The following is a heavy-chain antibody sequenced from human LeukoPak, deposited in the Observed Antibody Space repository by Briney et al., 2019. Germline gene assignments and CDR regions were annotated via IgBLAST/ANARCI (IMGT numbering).Heavy chain of an antibody. CDR2: IIPILGIA. Sequence: SVKVSCKASGGTFSSYAISWVRQAPGQGLEWMGRIIPILGIANYAQKFQGRVTITADKSTSTAYMELSSLRSEDTAVYYCARGKGGYSYGSYYYYGMDVWGQGTAVTVSS. CDR1: GGTFSSYA. D-gene: IGHD5-18*01. V-gene: IGHV1-69*04. J-gene: IGHJ6*02. CDR3: ARGKGGYSYGSYYYYGMDV.